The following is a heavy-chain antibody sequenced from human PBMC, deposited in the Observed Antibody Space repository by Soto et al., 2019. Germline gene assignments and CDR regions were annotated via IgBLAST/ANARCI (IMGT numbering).Heavy chain of an antibody. D-gene: IGHD1-20*01. V-gene: IGHV4-34*01. J-gene: IGHJ4*02. CDR1: GGSFSDHY. CDR2: INHSGST. Sequence: SETLSLTCAVYGGSFSDHYWSWIRQTPGKGLEWIGEINHSGSTNYNPSLKSRVTISVDTSKNQFSLKLSSVTAADTAVYYCARGDNFYWGQGTLVTVSS. CDR3: ARGDNFY.